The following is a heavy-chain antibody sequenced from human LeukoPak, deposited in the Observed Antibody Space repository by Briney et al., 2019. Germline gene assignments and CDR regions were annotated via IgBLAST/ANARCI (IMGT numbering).Heavy chain of an antibody. Sequence: GRSLRLSCAASGFTFSNYAIHWVRQAPGKGPEWVAFISYDGGNNIYADSVKGRFTISRDNAKNTLYLQMNSLRAEDTAVYYCARDPYYYDSSGYYSSRRGGYAFDIWGQGTMVTVSS. J-gene: IGHJ3*02. V-gene: IGHV3-30-3*01. CDR3: ARDPYYYDSSGYYSSRRGGYAFDI. D-gene: IGHD3-22*01. CDR1: GFTFSNYA. CDR2: ISYDGGNN.